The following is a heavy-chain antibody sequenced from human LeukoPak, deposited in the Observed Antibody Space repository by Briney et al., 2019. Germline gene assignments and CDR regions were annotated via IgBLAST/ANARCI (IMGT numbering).Heavy chain of an antibody. CDR2: IKQDGSEK. V-gene: IGHV3-7*01. J-gene: IGHJ4*02. CDR3: ARNGIYDYGDSDY. Sequence: PGGSLRLSCAASGFTFSSYWMTWVPQAPGKGLEWVANIKQDGSEKYYVDSVKGRFTISRDNAKNSLYLQMNSLRAEDTAVYYCARNGIYDYGDSDYWGQGTLVTVSS. D-gene: IGHD4-17*01. CDR1: GFTFSSYW.